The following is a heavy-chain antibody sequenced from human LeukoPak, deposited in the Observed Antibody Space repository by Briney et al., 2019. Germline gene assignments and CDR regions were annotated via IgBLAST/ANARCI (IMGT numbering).Heavy chain of an antibody. J-gene: IGHJ6*02. CDR2: IYYNGNT. Sequence: SETPSHTCSVSDGSINSYYWGWIRRPPGKGLEWIGYIYYNGNTNYSPSLMSRVTMSVDTSKNLFSLKVSSVTAADTAVYYCARSYSGSYENYYYYGMDVWGQGTTVTVSS. CDR1: DGSINSYY. D-gene: IGHD1-26*01. CDR3: ARSYSGSYENYYYYGMDV. V-gene: IGHV4-59*01.